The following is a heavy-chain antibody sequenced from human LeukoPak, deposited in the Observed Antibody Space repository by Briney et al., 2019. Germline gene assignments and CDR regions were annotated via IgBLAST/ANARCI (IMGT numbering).Heavy chain of an antibody. D-gene: IGHD1-26*01. V-gene: IGHV3-66*01. CDR3: TRDRGSYRPIDY. CDR1: GFTVSGTY. CDR2: IYSGGKT. J-gene: IGHJ4*02. Sequence: GGSLRLSCAASGFTVSGTYMSWVRQAPGKGLEWVSAIYSGGKTYYAESVKGRFTISRDNAKNSLYLQMNSLRVEDTAVYYCTRDRGSYRPIDYWGQGTLVTVSS.